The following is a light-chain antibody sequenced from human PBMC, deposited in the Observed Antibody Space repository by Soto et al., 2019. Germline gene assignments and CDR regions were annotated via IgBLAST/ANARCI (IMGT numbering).Light chain of an antibody. CDR1: QSVSSY. Sequence: EIVLIPVAAAPFLSPGERATLSCRASQSVSSYLAWYQQKPGQAPRLLIYDASNRATGIPARFSGSGSGTDFTLTISSLEPEDFAVYYCQQRSNWPFTFGGGTKVDIK. CDR3: QQRSNWPFT. J-gene: IGKJ4*01. V-gene: IGKV3-11*01. CDR2: DAS.